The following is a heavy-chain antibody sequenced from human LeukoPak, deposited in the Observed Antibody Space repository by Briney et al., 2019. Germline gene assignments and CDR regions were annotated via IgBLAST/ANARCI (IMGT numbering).Heavy chain of an antibody. CDR1: GFTFSSYW. CDR3: ARVQSDYGDFVDAFDI. J-gene: IGHJ3*02. CDR2: IKQDGSEK. Sequence: PGGSLRLSCAASGFTFSSYWMSWVRQAPGKGLEWVANIKQDGSEKYYVDSVKGRFTISRDNAKNSLYLQMNSLRSEDTAVYYCARVQSDYGDFVDAFDIWGQGTMVTVSS. V-gene: IGHV3-7*03. D-gene: IGHD4-17*01.